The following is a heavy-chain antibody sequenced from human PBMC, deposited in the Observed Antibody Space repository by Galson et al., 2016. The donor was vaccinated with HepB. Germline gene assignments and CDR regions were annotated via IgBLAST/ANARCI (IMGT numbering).Heavy chain of an antibody. CDR2: ISGTGDRR. CDR1: GFTFSTHA. D-gene: IGHD5-18*01. V-gene: IGHV3-23*01. J-gene: IGHJ4*02. CDR3: ATSNSYGYVH. Sequence: SLRLSCAASGFTFSTHAMSWVRQAPGKGLEWVPAISGTGDRRDNADSVKGRFTISRDNLKNTVHLQMDSLRAEDTALYYCATSNSYGYVHWGQGALVTVSS.